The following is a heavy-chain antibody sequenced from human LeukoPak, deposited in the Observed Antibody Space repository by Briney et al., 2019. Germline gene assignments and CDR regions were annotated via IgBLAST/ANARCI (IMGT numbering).Heavy chain of an antibody. CDR3: ARIAGGLYFYYYYMDV. D-gene: IGHD3-16*01. CDR1: GGSISSYY. CDR2: IYYSGST. V-gene: IGHV4-59*12. Sequence: PSETLSLTCTVPGGSISSYYWSWIRQPPGKGLEWIGYIYYSGSTNYNPSLKSRVTISVDTSKNQFSLNLTSVTAADTAVYYCARIAGGLYFYYYYMDVWGKGTTVTVSS. J-gene: IGHJ6*03.